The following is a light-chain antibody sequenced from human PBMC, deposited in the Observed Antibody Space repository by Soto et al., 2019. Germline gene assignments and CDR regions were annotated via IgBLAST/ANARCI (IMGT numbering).Light chain of an antibody. CDR1: QSVGSNS. J-gene: IGKJ1*01. Sequence: ETVLTQPPGTLSLSPGERATLSCRASQSVGSNSLAWYQQKPGQAPRLLVYGASGRATDIPDRFSGRGSGTDFTLTINRLEPEDFAIYHCQQYDSSPRTFGQGTKVDI. V-gene: IGKV3-20*01. CDR2: GAS. CDR3: QQYDSSPRT.